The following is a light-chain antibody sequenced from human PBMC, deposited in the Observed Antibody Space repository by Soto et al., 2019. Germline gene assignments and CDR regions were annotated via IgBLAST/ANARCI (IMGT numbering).Light chain of an antibody. CDR1: SSDAGGYNY. Sequence: QSALTQPASVSGSPGQSITISCTGTSSDAGGYNYVSWYQQHPGKAPKLMIYDVSNRPSGVSNRFSGSKSGNTASLTISGLQAEDEADYYCSSYTSSSTAVFGGGTQLTVL. CDR2: DVS. V-gene: IGLV2-14*01. CDR3: SSYTSSSTAV. J-gene: IGLJ7*01.